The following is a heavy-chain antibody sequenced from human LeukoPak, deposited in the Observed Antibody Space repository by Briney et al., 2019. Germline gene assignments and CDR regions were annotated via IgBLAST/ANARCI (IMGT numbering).Heavy chain of an antibody. V-gene: IGHV3-7*05. CDR3: ARQSSSEAFEI. D-gene: IGHD6-6*01. J-gene: IGHJ3*02. Sequence: EGSLRLSCEASGFTFSTYWMSWLRQAPGKGLEWVASMKQDGSETHYVDSVKGRFTVSRDNGRSSLFLQMNSLRAEDTAVYFCARQSSSEAFEIWGQGTMVTVSS. CDR2: MKQDGSET. CDR1: GFTFSTYW.